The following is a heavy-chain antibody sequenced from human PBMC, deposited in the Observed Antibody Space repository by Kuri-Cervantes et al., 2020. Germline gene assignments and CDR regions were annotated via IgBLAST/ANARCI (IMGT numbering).Heavy chain of an antibody. CDR1: GFTFTSYA. CDR2: ISGSGGTT. Sequence: GGSLRLSCAASGFTFTSYAMSLVRQAPGKGLEWVSSISGSGGTTYYADSMKGRFTISRDNSKNTLSLQMNSLRAEDTALYYCAKQSRPTADCCWPWYFDLWGRGTLVTVSS. J-gene: IGHJ2*01. D-gene: IGHD2-21*02. V-gene: IGHV3-23*01. CDR3: AKQSRPTADCCWPWYFDL.